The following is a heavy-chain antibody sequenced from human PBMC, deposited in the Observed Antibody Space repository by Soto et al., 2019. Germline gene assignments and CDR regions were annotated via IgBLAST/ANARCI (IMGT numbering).Heavy chain of an antibody. D-gene: IGHD3-22*01. CDR3: ARGLPNYYDSSGYYYVGLRNWFDP. CDR1: GYTFTSYD. V-gene: IGHV1-8*01. J-gene: IGHJ5*02. Sequence: ASVKVSCKASGYTFTSYDINWVRQATGQGLEWMGWMNPNSGNTGYAQKFQGRVTMTRNTSISTAYMELSSLRSEDTAVYYCARGLPNYYDSSGYYYVGLRNWFDPWGQGTLVTVSS. CDR2: MNPNSGNT.